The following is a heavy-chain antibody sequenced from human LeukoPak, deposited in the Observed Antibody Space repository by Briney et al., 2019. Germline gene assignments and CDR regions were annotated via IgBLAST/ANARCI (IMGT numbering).Heavy chain of an antibody. CDR3: ARGYDADLYYYYGMDV. V-gene: IGHV4-34*01. D-gene: IGHD5-12*01. CDR2: INHSGST. J-gene: IGHJ6*02. CDR1: GGSFSGYY. Sequence: SETLSLTCAVYGGSFSGYYWSWIRQPLGKGLEWIGEINHSGSTNYNPSLKSRVTISVDTSKNQFSLKLSSVTAADMAVYYCARGYDADLYYYYGMDVWGQGTTVTVSS.